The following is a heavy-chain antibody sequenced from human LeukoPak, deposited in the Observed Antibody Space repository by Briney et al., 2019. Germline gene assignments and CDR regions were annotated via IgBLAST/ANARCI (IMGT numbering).Heavy chain of an antibody. CDR2: ISYDGSNK. V-gene: IGHV3-30*18. Sequence: GGSLRLSCAASGFTFSSYGMHWVRQAPGKGLEWVAVISYDGSNKYYADSVKGRFTISRDNSKNTLYLQMNSLRAEDTAVYYCAKTLQPPVYSSGWYAPPYYYYGMDVWGQGTTVTVSS. D-gene: IGHD6-19*01. CDR3: AKTLQPPVYSSGWYAPPYYYYGMDV. J-gene: IGHJ6*02. CDR1: GFTFSSYG.